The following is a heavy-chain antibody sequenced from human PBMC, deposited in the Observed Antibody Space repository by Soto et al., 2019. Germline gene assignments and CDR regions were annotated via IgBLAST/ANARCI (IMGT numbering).Heavy chain of an antibody. D-gene: IGHD3-22*01. CDR1: GGSISSGDYY. CDR2: IYYSGST. J-gene: IGHJ4*02. Sequence: QVQLQESGPGLVKPSQTLSLTCTVSGGSISSGDYYWSWIRQPPGKGLEWIGYIYYSGSTYYNPSLKSRVTISVDTSKNQFSLKLSSVIAADTAVYYCARSQDYYDSSGYYYGHYFDYWGQGTLVTVSS. V-gene: IGHV4-30-4*01. CDR3: ARSQDYYDSSGYYYGHYFDY.